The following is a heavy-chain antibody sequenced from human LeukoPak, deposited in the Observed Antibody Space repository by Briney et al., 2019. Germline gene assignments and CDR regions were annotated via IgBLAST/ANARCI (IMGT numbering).Heavy chain of an antibody. Sequence: PGGSLRLSCAASGFTVSTNCMTWVRQAPGKGLEWVAVIWYDGSNKYYADSVKGRFTISRDNSKNTLYLQMNSLRAEDTAVYYCARPPYSGSYYYDYWGQGTLVTVSS. D-gene: IGHD1-26*01. V-gene: IGHV3-33*08. CDR3: ARPPYSGSYYYDY. CDR2: IWYDGSNK. J-gene: IGHJ4*02. CDR1: GFTVSTNC.